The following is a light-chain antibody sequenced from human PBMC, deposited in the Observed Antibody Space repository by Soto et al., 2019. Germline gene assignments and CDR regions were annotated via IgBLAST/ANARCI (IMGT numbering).Light chain of an antibody. CDR3: QQRSNWT. V-gene: IGKV3D-20*02. CDR1: QTVRNNY. CDR2: GAS. Sequence: EFVLTQSPCTLSLSPGERATLSCRASQTVRNNYLAWYQQKPGQAPRLLIYGASNRATGIPDRFSGSGSGTEFTLTISSLQSEDFAVYYCQQRSNWTFGQGTKVDIK. J-gene: IGKJ1*01.